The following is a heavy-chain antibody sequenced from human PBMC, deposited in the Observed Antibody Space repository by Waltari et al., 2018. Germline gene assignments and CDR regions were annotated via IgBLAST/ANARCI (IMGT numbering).Heavy chain of an antibody. D-gene: IGHD1-26*01. CDR3: ARDLVVGSGDY. CDR2: CNPTSGST. CDR1: GYTFTGYQ. J-gene: IGHJ4*02. Sequence: QVHLVQSGAEVKKPGASVKVSCKASGYTFTGYQIHWVRQAPGQGLAWMGWCNPTSGSTNDAQNFQGRFTITRDTSIRTAYMELSRLRSDDTAMYYCARDLVVGSGDYWGQGTLVTVSS. V-gene: IGHV1-2*02.